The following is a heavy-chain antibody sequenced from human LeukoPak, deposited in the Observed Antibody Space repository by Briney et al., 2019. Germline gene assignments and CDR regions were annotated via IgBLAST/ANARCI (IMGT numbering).Heavy chain of an antibody. D-gene: IGHD5-18*01. CDR1: GFTSSNTN. J-gene: IGHJ4*02. V-gene: IGHV3-53*01. CDR2: ISSVGTT. Sequence: AAGSLRLSWAASGFTSSNTNMWGVRPPPGRGQGLGSIISSVGTTNYADSLKGRVTITRDISTNTLYLELSSLRAEDTAVYYFARGYSYGYFAYWGQGTLVTVPS. CDR3: ARGYSYGYFAY.